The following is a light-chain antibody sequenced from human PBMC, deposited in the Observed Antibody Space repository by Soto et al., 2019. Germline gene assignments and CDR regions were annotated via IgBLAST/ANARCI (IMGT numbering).Light chain of an antibody. CDR3: QQYNSDWT. Sequence: DIQMTQSPSTLSASVGDRVTITCRASQSISSWLAWYQQKPGKAPKLLIYKASSLESGVPSRFSGSGSGTEFTLTISSLQPDEYATYYCQQYNSDWTFGQGTQLEIK. CDR2: KAS. J-gene: IGKJ2*01. CDR1: QSISSW. V-gene: IGKV1-5*03.